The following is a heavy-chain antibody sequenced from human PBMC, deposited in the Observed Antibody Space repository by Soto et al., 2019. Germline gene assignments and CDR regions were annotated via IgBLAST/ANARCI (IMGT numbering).Heavy chain of an antibody. CDR1: GFTFSSYA. J-gene: IGHJ5*02. V-gene: IGHV3-23*01. Sequence: LRLSCAASGFTFSSYAMSWVRQAPGKGLEWVSAISGSGGSTYYADSVKGRFTISRDNSKNTLYLQMNSLRAEDTAVYYCAKDLDDFWSGYYSPWGQGTLVTVSS. CDR3: AKDLDDFWSGYYSP. CDR2: ISGSGGST. D-gene: IGHD3-3*01.